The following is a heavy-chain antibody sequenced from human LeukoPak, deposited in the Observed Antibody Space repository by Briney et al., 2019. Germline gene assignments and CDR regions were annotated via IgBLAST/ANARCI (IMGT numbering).Heavy chain of an antibody. CDR3: ARVQGEAYSYGLDY. J-gene: IGHJ4*02. Sequence: GGSLRLSCAASGFTFSSYAMHWVRQAPGKGLEYVSAISSNGGSTYYANSVKGRFTISRDNSKNTPYLQMGSLRAEDMAVYYCARVQGEAYSYGLDYWGQGTLVTVSS. D-gene: IGHD5-18*01. CDR2: ISSNGGST. CDR1: GFTFSSYA. V-gene: IGHV3-64*01.